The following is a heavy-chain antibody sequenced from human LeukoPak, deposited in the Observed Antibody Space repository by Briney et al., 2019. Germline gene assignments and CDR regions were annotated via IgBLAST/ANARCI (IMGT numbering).Heavy chain of an antibody. CDR1: GFTFSSSE. Sequence: GGSLRLSCAASGFTFSSSEMNWVRQAPGTGLEWVSYISSSSITIYYADSVKDRFTISRDNAKNSLYLQTNSLRAEDTAVYYCARSLTVAGDAFDIWGQGTMVTVSS. V-gene: IGHV3-48*03. J-gene: IGHJ3*02. CDR3: ARSLTVAGDAFDI. D-gene: IGHD6-19*01. CDR2: ISSSSITI.